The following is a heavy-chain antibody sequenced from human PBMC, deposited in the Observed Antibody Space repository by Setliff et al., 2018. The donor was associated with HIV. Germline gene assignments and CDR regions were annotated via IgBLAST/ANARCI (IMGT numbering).Heavy chain of an antibody. V-gene: IGHV3-21*01. CDR2: TTSSSNYI. J-gene: IGHJ4*02. Sequence: GGSLRLSCAASGFTFSSYSMNWVRQAPGKGLEWVSSTTSSSNYIYYADSVKGRFTISRDNAKNSLYLQMNSMRAEDTAMYYCTKGTRYSSFWGQGTLVTVSS. D-gene: IGHD6-19*01. CDR3: TKGTRYSSF. CDR1: GFTFSSYS.